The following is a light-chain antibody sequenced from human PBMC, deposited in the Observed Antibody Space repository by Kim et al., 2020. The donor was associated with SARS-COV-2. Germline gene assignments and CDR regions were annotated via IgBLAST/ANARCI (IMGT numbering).Light chain of an antibody. J-gene: IGKJ2*01. CDR2: DAS. Sequence: CPGERATVSCRASQSVGTYLASYQHKPGQAPRLLIYDASNRATGIPARFSGSGSGADFTLSISSLETEDFAVYYCQQRSNWPMYTFGQGTKLEI. CDR1: QSVGTY. CDR3: QQRSNWPMYT. V-gene: IGKV3-11*01.